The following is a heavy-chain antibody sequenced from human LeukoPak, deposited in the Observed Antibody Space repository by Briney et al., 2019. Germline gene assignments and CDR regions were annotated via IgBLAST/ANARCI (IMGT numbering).Heavy chain of an antibody. CDR3: ARHSSGWLDY. Sequence: PSETLSLTCTVFGGSISSGGYYWSWIRQHPGTGLEWIGYIYYSGSTYYNPSLKSRVTISVDTSKNQFSLKLSSVTAADTAVYYCARHSSGWLDYWGQGTLVTVSS. V-gene: IGHV4-31*03. D-gene: IGHD6-19*01. CDR2: IYYSGST. CDR1: GGSISSGGYY. J-gene: IGHJ4*02.